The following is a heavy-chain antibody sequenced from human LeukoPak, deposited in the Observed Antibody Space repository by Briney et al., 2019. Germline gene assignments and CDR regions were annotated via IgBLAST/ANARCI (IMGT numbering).Heavy chain of an antibody. Sequence: SETLSLTCTVSGGSISSYYWSWIRQPAGKGLEWIGRIYTSGSTNYNPSLKSRVTMSVETSKNQFSLKLSSVTAADTAVYYCARESLSSGWPYYYYYGMDVWGQGTTVTVSS. CDR2: IYTSGST. CDR1: GGSISSYY. V-gene: IGHV4-4*07. D-gene: IGHD6-19*01. CDR3: ARESLSSGWPYYYYYGMDV. J-gene: IGHJ6*02.